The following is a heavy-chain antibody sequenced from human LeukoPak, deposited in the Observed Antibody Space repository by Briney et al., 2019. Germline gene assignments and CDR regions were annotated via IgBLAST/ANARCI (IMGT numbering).Heavy chain of an antibody. CDR2: INHSGST. CDR1: GGSFSGYY. Sequence: SETLSLTCAVYGGSFSGYYWSWSRQPPGKGLGWIGEINHSGSTNYNPSLKSRVTISVDTSKKQFSLKLRSVPAAAAAVYYCARGPAAAGYAFDIWGQGTMVTVSS. CDR3: ARGPAAAGYAFDI. D-gene: IGHD6-13*01. J-gene: IGHJ3*02. V-gene: IGHV4-34*01.